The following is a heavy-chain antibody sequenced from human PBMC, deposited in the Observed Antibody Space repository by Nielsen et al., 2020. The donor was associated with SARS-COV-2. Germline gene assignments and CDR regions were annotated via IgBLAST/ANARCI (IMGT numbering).Heavy chain of an antibody. CDR2: INPDGSEK. J-gene: IGHJ4*02. D-gene: IGHD5-12*01. V-gene: IGHV3-7*03. CDR3: ARDDYSGYDISHDY. Sequence: GGSLRPSCAASGPTFSSLWTSWVRQVPGKGLEWVAGINPDGSEKFYVDSVKGRFAISRDHAKNSLYLQMNSLGAEDTAVYYCARDDYSGYDISHDYWGQGTLVTVSS. CDR1: GPTFSSLW.